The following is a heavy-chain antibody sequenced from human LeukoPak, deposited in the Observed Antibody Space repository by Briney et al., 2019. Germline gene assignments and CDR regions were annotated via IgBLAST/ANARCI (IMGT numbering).Heavy chain of an antibody. CDR3: ARVILRGYSSSWYSSRIDY. Sequence: SETLSLTCAVYGGSFSGYYWSWIRQPPGKGLEWIGEINHSGSTNYNPSLKSRVTISVDTSKNQFSLKLSSVTAADTAAYYCARVILRGYSSSWYSSRIDYWGQGTLVTVSS. CDR1: GGSFSGYY. J-gene: IGHJ4*02. V-gene: IGHV4-34*01. D-gene: IGHD6-13*01. CDR2: INHSGST.